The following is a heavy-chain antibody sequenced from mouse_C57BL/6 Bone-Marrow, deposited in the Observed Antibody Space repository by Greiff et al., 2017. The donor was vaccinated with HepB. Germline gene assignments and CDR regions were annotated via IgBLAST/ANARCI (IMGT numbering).Heavy chain of an antibody. CDR2: IYPGGGYT. V-gene: IGHV1-63*01. CDR3: ARGEYYAMDY. Sequence: QVHVKQSGAELVRPGTSVKMSCKASGYTFTNYWIGWAKQRPGHGLEWIGDIYPGGGYTNYNEKFKGKATLTADKSSSTAYMQFSSLTSEDSAIYYCARGEYYAMDYWGQGTSVTVSS. CDR1: GYTFTNYW. J-gene: IGHJ4*01.